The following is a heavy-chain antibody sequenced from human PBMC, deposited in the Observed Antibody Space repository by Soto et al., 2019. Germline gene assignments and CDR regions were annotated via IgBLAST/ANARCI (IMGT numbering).Heavy chain of an antibody. CDR1: GYSFTSYW. Sequence: GESLKISCKGSGYSFTSYWIGWVRQMPGKGLEWMWIIYPGDSDTRYSPSFQGQVTISADKSISTAYLQWSSLKASDTAMYYCARDIVVVPAAIGSAPAYYYYGMDVWGQGTTVTVSS. CDR2: IYPGDSDT. J-gene: IGHJ6*02. V-gene: IGHV5-51*01. CDR3: ARDIVVVPAAIGSAPAYYYYGMDV. D-gene: IGHD2-2*02.